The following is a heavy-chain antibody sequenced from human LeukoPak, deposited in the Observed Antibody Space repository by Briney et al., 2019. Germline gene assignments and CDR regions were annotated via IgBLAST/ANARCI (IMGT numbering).Heavy chain of an antibody. J-gene: IGHJ4*02. CDR2: IYHSGST. CDR3: ARQIVGATSFDY. D-gene: IGHD1-26*01. V-gene: IGHV4-39*01. CDR1: GGSISGSNYY. Sequence: PSETLSLTCTVSGGSISGSNYYWAWIRQPPGKGLEWIGSIYHSGSTYYNPSLKSRVTISVDTSKNQFSLKLSSVTAADTAVYYCARQIVGATSFDYWGQGTLVTVSS.